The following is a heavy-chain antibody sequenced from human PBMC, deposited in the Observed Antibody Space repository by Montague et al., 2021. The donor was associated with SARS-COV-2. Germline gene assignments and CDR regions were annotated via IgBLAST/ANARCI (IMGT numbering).Heavy chain of an antibody. CDR1: GGSISSSSYY. CDR2: IYYSGST. J-gene: IGHJ6*02. V-gene: IGHV4-39*07. CDR3: ARDKAEDNVVVPAVPLAYGMDV. D-gene: IGHD2-2*01. Sequence: SETLSLTCTVSGGSISSSSYYWGWIRQPPGKGLEWIGSIYYSGSTYYNPSLKSRVTISVDTSKNPFSLKLISVTAADTAVYYCARDKAEDNVVVPAVPLAYGMDVWGQGTTVTVSS.